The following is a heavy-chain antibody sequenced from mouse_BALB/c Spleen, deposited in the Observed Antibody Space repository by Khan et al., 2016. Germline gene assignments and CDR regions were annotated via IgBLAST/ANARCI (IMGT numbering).Heavy chain of an antibody. CDR2: IDYSDSET. Sequence: QVQLQQSGAELVRPGASVKLSCKASGYTFTSYWRNWVKKRPGKSLEWIGMIDYSDSETHYNQMLKDKATLTVDKSSSKAYLQNSSMTSEDSADYYCARGVRPMSYCFDYWGQGTSLTVSS. D-gene: IGHD2-14*01. V-gene: IGHV1-61*01. CDR3: ARGVRPMSYCFDY. CDR1: GYTFTSYW. J-gene: IGHJ2*02.